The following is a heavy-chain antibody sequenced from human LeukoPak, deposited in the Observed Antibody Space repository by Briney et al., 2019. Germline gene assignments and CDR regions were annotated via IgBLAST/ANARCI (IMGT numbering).Heavy chain of an antibody. CDR1: GFTVSSNY. Sequence: PGGSLRLSCAASGFTVSSNYMSWFRQSPGKGLEWVSVIYSGLITYYADSVKGRFTISRDNYKNTLYLQMNSLRAEDTAVYYCARVEKLLRYYYYYYMDVWGKGTTVTVSS. CDR3: ARVEKLLRYYYYYYMDV. CDR2: IYSGLIT. J-gene: IGHJ6*03. V-gene: IGHV3-53*01. D-gene: IGHD1-26*01.